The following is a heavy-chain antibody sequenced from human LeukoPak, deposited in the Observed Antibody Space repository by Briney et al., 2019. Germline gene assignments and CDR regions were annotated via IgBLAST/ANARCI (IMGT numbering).Heavy chain of an antibody. Sequence: PSPTLSLTCTVYGGSIAFSFSSWIRQSAGKWLECIGRINGDAVVNYSASFNARLVMSVVTSKSQFALNLMSVSSDDTCVYDWVRDERRRAYGFSFDPWGQGIQVTV. CDR3: VRDERRRAYGFSFDP. CDR2: INGDAVV. V-gene: IGHV4-4*07. CDR1: GGSIAFSF. J-gene: IGHJ5*02. D-gene: IGHD3/OR15-3a*01.